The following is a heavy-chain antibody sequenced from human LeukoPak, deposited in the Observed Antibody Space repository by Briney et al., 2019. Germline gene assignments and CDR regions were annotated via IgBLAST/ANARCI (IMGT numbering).Heavy chain of an antibody. CDR1: GGSISGDF. Sequence: SETLSLTCTVSGGSISGDFWSWIRQPPGKGLQWIGHIYYSGSTNYNPSLKSRVTISIDTSKTQFSLKLSSVTAADTAVYYCAREDYYDSSGYYQYWGQGTLVTVSS. CDR3: AREDYYDSSGYYQY. V-gene: IGHV4-59*01. CDR2: IYYSGST. J-gene: IGHJ4*02. D-gene: IGHD3-22*01.